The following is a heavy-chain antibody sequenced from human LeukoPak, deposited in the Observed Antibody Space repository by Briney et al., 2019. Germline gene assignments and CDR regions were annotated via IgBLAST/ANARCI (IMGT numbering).Heavy chain of an antibody. CDR2: IDTSDGRS. CDR3: ARPQYNWNDYDSYPMDV. J-gene: IGHJ6*02. CDR1: GYTFTTYH. D-gene: IGHD1-1*01. V-gene: IGHV1-46*01. Sequence: ASVKVSCKASGYTFTTYHMHWVRQAPGQGLEWMGIIDTSDGRSTYAKKYRDRVSMTRDTSSNTVYMEMSSLRYEDTAVYYCARPQYNWNDYDSYPMDVWGQGTTVTVSS.